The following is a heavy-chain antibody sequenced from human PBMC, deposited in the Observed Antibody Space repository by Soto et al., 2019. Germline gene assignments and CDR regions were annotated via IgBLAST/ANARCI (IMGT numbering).Heavy chain of an antibody. Sequence: GGSLRLSCAASGFTFSSYAMSWVRKDPGKGLEWVSAISGSGGSTYYADSVKGRFTISRDNSKNTLYLQMNSLRAEDTAVYYCAKESSIAGGMDVWGQGTTVTVSS. V-gene: IGHV3-23*01. CDR2: ISGSGGST. J-gene: IGHJ6*02. CDR1: GFTFSSYA. D-gene: IGHD3-10*01. CDR3: AKESSIAGGMDV.